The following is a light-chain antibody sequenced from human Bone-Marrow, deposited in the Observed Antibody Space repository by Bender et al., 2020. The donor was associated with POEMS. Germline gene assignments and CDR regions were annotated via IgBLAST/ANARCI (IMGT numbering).Light chain of an antibody. CDR1: RRDVGDYDY. J-gene: IGLJ2*01. V-gene: IGLV2-11*01. CDR3: CSYAGNYILV. CDR2: DVR. Sequence: QSALTQPRSMSGSPGQAVTISCTGTRRDVGDYDYVSWYQHHPGKAPILLIYDVRKRPSGVPDRFSGSKSGNTASLTISGLQAEDEADYYCCSYAGNYILVFGGGTKLTVL.